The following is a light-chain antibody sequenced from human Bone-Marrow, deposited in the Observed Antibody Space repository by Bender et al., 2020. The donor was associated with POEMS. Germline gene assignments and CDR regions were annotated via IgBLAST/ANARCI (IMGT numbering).Light chain of an antibody. Sequence: NFMLTQPHSVSESPGKTVTISCTRSSGSIASNYVQWYQQRPGSSPTTVMFDNNQRPSGVPDRFSGSKSGNTASLTVSGLQADDEADYYCNSYAGSDIVYVFGTGTKVTVL. J-gene: IGLJ1*01. CDR2: DNN. V-gene: IGLV6-57*01. CDR3: NSYAGSDIVYV. CDR1: SGSIASNY.